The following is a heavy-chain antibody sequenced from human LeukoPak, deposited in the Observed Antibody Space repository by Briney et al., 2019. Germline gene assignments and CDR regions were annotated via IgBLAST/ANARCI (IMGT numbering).Heavy chain of an antibody. CDR2: VIPILGIA. CDR1: GGPFRNYA. D-gene: IGHD3-16*02. CDR3: AREMITFGGVILNDY. J-gene: IGHJ4*02. Sequence: SVKVSCHASGGPFRNYAISWVRQAPGQGREWMGRVIPILGIANYPQKFQGRVTITADKSTSTAYMELSSLRSEDTAVYYCAREMITFGGVILNDYWGQGTLVTVSS. V-gene: IGHV1-69*04.